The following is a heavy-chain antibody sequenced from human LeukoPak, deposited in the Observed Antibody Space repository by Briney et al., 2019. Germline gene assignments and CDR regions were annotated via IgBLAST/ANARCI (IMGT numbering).Heavy chain of an antibody. CDR2: VNPNSGST. D-gene: IGHD3-22*01. V-gene: IGHV1-2*02. Sequence: ASVKVSCKASGYSFTDYYIHWVRQAPGQGLEWMGWVNPNSGSTNYAQNFQGGVTMTRDTSISTAFREVSRLRSDDTAVYYCTRVRDSSGYDFSWFDPWGQGTLVTVSS. CDR1: GYSFTDYY. CDR3: TRVRDSSGYDFSWFDP. J-gene: IGHJ5*02.